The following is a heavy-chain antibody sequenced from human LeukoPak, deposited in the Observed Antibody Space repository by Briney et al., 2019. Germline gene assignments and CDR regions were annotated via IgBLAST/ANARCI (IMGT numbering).Heavy chain of an antibody. Sequence: SVKVSCKASGGTFSSYAISWVRQALGQGLEWMGGIIPIFGTANYAQKFQGRVTIIADESTSTAYMELSSLRSEDTAVYYCARDVFRNYDILTGYYPSYYYYGMDVWGQGTTVTVSS. D-gene: IGHD3-9*01. V-gene: IGHV1-69*13. CDR2: IIPIFGTA. CDR3: ARDVFRNYDILTGYYPSYYYYGMDV. J-gene: IGHJ6*02. CDR1: GGTFSSYA.